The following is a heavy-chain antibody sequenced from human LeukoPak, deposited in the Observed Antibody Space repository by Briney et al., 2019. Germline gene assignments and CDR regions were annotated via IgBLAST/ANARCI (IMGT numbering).Heavy chain of an antibody. CDR3: ASLGSITDLDY. CDR1: GFTFSSYW. Sequence: PGGSLRLSCAASGFTFSSYWMSWVRQAPGKGLEWVANIKQDGSEKYYVDSVKGRFTISRDNARNSLYLQMNSLRAEDTAVYYCASLGSITDLDYWGQGTLVTVSS. D-gene: IGHD3-10*01. V-gene: IGHV3-7*01. CDR2: IKQDGSEK. J-gene: IGHJ4*02.